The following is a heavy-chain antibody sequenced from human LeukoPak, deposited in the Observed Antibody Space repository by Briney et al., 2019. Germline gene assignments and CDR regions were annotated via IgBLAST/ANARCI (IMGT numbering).Heavy chain of an antibody. V-gene: IGHV1-46*01. J-gene: IGHJ6*03. CDR1: GYTFTSYY. D-gene: IGHD1-1*01. Sequence: ASVKVSCKASGYTFTSYYMHWVRQAPGQGLEWMGIINPSGGSTSYAQKFQGRVTMTRDMSTSTVYMELSSLRSEDTAVYYCARAPQLDRRRRNHYYYYYMDVWGKGTTVTISS. CDR2: INPSGGST. CDR3: ARAPQLDRRRRNHYYYYYMDV.